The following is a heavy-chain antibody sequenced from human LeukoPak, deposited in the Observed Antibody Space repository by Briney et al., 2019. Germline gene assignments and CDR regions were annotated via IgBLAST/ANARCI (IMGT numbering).Heavy chain of an antibody. CDR2: IYYSGST. CDR3: ARGVGGSVAVRHFDY. V-gene: IGHV4-59*08. D-gene: IGHD6-19*01. Sequence: KPAETLSLTCTVSGDSIRSYYWSWIRQPPGKALEGIGYIYYSGSTNYNPSLKSRVTVSVDTSKNQFSLELSSVTAADTAVYYCARGVGGSVAVRHFDYWGQGNLVTVSS. J-gene: IGHJ4*02. CDR1: GDSIRSYY.